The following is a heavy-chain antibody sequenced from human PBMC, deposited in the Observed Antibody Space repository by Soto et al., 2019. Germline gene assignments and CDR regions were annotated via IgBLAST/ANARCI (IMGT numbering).Heavy chain of an antibody. D-gene: IGHD2-2*01. V-gene: IGHV1-8*01. J-gene: IGHJ4*02. Sequence: ASVKVSCKTSGHTFTSYDMNWVRQAPGPGLEWMGWMRPNSGTTGYAGKFQGRVSMTRNTSISTAYMELSGLSSEDTAVYYWATGRASTSCYYFDYSGKRTQITVSS. CDR1: GHTFTSYD. CDR3: ATGRASTSCYYFDY. CDR2: MRPNSGTT.